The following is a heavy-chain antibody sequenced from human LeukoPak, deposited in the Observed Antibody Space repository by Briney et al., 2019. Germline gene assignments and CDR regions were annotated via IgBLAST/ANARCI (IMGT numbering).Heavy chain of an antibody. CDR1: GFTFSSYG. CDR2: ISSSGGST. CDR3: ARGPDVVLVSHWSFFDY. D-gene: IGHD2-8*02. Sequence: GGSLRLSCAASGFTFSSYGMHWVRQAPGKGLEYVSAISSSGGSTYYANSVKGRFTISRDNSKNTLYLQMGSLRTEDMAIYYCARGPDVVLVSHWSFFDYWGQGTLVTVSS. V-gene: IGHV3-64*01. J-gene: IGHJ4*02.